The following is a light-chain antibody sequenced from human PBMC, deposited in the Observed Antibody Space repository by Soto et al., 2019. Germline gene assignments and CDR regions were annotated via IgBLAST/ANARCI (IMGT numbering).Light chain of an antibody. J-gene: IGLJ3*02. Sequence: QAVVTQSPSASASLGASVKLTCTLSSGHSSYAIAWHQQQPEKGPRYLMRLNSDGSHTKGDGIPDRFSGSSSGAERYLTISSLQSEDEADYYCLTWGTGIWVFGGGTKLNVL. CDR3: LTWGTGIWV. CDR1: SGHSSYA. V-gene: IGLV4-69*01. CDR2: LNSDGSH.